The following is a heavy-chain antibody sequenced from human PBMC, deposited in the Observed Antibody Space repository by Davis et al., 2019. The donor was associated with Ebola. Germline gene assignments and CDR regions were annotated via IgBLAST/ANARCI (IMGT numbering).Heavy chain of an antibody. D-gene: IGHD3-22*01. V-gene: IGHV3-7*03. J-gene: IGHJ4*02. CDR2: IKQDGSET. Sequence: GESLKISCAASGFTFSSYWMTWVRQTPEKGLEWVANIKQDGSETYYVDSVKGRFTISRDNAKNSLSLQMNSLRAEDTAVYYCARGHTSGYYFYWGQGTLVTVSS. CDR3: ARGHTSGYYFY. CDR1: GFTFSSYW.